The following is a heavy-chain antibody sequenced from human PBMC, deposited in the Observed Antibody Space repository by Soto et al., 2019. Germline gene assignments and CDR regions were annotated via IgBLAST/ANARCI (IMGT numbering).Heavy chain of an antibody. J-gene: IGHJ6*02. Sequence: PSGTLSLTCTVSGGSISSYYWSWIRQPPGKGLEWIGYIYYSGSTNYNPSLKSRVTISVDTSKNQFSLKLSSVTAADTAVYYCARDHRSSGGYYCYGMDVWGQGTTVTVSS. CDR3: ARDHRSSGGYYCYGMDV. CDR1: GGSISSYY. V-gene: IGHV4-59*01. CDR2: IYYSGST. D-gene: IGHD6-25*01.